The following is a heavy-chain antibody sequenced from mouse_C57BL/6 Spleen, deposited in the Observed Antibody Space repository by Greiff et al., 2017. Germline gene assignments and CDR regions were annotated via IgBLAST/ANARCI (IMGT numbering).Heavy chain of an antibody. CDR3: ARSYDYDGEFDD. J-gene: IGHJ2*01. CDR2: IKPCSGYT. D-gene: IGHD2-4*01. CDR1: GYTFTSYW. V-gene: IGHV1-7*01. Sequence: QVQLQQSGAELVKPGASVKLSCTASGYTFTSYWMHWLKQRPGQGLEWIVYIKPCSGYTNYNQKFKDQATLTADKSSSPSYLQLSSLTSADSAVYDCARSYDYDGEFDDWGQGTTLTVSS.